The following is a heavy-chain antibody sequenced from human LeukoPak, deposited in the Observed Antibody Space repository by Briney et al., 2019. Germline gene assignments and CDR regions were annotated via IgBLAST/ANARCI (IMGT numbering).Heavy chain of an antibody. CDR1: GFSFRNYG. J-gene: IGHJ4*02. V-gene: IGHV3-33*01. Sequence: GRSLRLSCAASGFSFRNYGMHWVCQAPGKGLEGVAVIWYDGSNKYYADSVKGRFTISRDNSKNTLYLQMNSLRAEDTAVYYCARDYLGYWGEGTLVTVSS. CDR3: ARDYLGY. CDR2: IWYDGSNK.